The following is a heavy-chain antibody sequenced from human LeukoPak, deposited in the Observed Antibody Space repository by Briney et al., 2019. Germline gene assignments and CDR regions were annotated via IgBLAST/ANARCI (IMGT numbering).Heavy chain of an antibody. CDR2: INSDGSST. CDR3: TRVFVGDEYSSSGY. CDR1: GFTFSRYC. D-gene: IGHD6-13*01. Sequence: LAGGSLRLSCAASGFTFSRYCMHWVRQAPGKGVVWVSRINSDGSSTTYADSVKGRFTISRDNAKNTLYLQMNSLKVEDTAVYYCTRVFVGDEYSSSGYWGQGTLVTVSS. V-gene: IGHV3-74*01. J-gene: IGHJ4*02.